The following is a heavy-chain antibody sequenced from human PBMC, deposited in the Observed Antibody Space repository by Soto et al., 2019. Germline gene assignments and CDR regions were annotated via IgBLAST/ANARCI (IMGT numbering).Heavy chain of an antibody. CDR3: VRTSLVVAAATREDY. Sequence: EVQLVESGGGLVQPGGSLRLSCAASGFTFSSYWMHWVRQAPGKGLVWVSRINSDGSSTSHADSVKGRFTISRYNAKNTLYRQMNSLRAEDTAVYYCVRTSLVVAAATREDYWGQGTLVTVSS. CDR2: INSDGSST. CDR1: GFTFSSYW. V-gene: IGHV3-74*01. J-gene: IGHJ4*02. D-gene: IGHD2-15*01.